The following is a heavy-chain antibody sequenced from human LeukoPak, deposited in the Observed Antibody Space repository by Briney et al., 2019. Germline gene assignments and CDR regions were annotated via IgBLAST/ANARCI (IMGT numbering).Heavy chain of an antibody. J-gene: IGHJ3*02. CDR3: ARSLVGANGAFDI. CDR1: GYIFTGYY. D-gene: IGHD1-26*01. V-gene: IGHV1-2*02. CDR2: INPNSGDT. Sequence: GASVKVSCKASGYIFTGYYMHWVRQAPGQGLEWMGWINPNSGDTNYAQKFQGRVTITRDRSMSTAYMELSSLRSEDTAMYYCARSLVGANGAFDIWGQGTMVTVSS.